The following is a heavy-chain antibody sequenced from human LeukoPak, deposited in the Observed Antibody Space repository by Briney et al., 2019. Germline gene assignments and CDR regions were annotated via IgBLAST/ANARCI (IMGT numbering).Heavy chain of an antibody. CDR3: AKDRRRCSGGSCYLFDY. D-gene: IGHD2-15*01. CDR2: ISGSGGST. J-gene: IGHJ4*02. V-gene: IGHV3-23*01. Sequence: SGGSLRLSCAAPGFTFSSYAMSWVRQAPGKGLEWVSAISGSGGSTYYADSVKGRFTISRDNSKNTLYLQMNSLRAEDTAVYYCAKDRRRCSGGSCYLFDYWGQGTLVTVSS. CDR1: GFTFSSYA.